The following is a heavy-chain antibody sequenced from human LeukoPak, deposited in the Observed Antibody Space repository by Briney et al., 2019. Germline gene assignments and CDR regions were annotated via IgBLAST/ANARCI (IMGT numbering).Heavy chain of an antibody. Sequence: GGSLRLSCAASGFTFSSYAMSWVRQAPGKGLEWVSAISDSGGSTYYADSVKGRFTVSRDNSKNTMYLQMNSLRAEDTAVYYCAKDRRACSSSSCYYRFDYWGQGTLVTVSS. J-gene: IGHJ4*02. D-gene: IGHD2-2*01. CDR3: AKDRRACSSSSCYYRFDY. V-gene: IGHV3-23*01. CDR1: GFTFSSYA. CDR2: ISDSGGST.